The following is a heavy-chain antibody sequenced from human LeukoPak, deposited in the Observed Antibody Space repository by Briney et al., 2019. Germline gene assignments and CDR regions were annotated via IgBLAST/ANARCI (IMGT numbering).Heavy chain of an antibody. CDR3: ARGGDSSGYYYPVFDY. CDR2: IYYSGST. J-gene: IGHJ4*02. D-gene: IGHD3-22*01. CDR1: GGSISSYY. V-gene: IGHV4-59*01. Sequence: SETLSLTCTVSGGSISSYYWSCIRQPPGKGLEWIGYIYYSGSTNYNPSLKSRVTTSVDTSKNQFSLKLSSVTAADTAVYYCARGGDSSGYYYPVFDYWGQGTLITVSS.